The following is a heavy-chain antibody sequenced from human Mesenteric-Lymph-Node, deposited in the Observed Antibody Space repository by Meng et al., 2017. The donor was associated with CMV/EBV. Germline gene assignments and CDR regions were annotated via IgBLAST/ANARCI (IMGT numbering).Heavy chain of an antibody. Sequence: GESLKISCAASGFSVSSNYMSWARQAPGKGLEWVSVMYAGGSTYYADSVKGRFTISRDNAKNTLYLQMNSLRAEDTAVYYCARLSPSGHYNFDYWGQGTLVTVSS. CDR1: GFSVSSNY. D-gene: IGHD3-3*01. J-gene: IGHJ4*02. V-gene: IGHV3-53*01. CDR2: MYAGGST. CDR3: ARLSPSGHYNFDY.